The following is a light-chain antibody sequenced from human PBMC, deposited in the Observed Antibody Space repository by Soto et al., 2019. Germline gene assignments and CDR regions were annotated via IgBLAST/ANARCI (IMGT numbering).Light chain of an antibody. CDR1: QGISSY. Sequence: DIQLTQSPSFLSASVGDRVTITCRARQGISSYLAWYQQKPGKDPKLLIYAASTLQSGVPSRLSGSGSGTEFTLTISSLQPEDFATSYCQQLNSYPPYTFGQGTKLEIK. J-gene: IGKJ2*01. CDR3: QQLNSYPPYT. CDR2: AAS. V-gene: IGKV1-9*01.